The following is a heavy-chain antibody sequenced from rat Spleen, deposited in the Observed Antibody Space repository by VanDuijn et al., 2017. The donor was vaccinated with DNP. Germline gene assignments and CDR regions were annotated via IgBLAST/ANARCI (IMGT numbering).Heavy chain of an antibody. Sequence: EVQLVESGGDLVQPGRSLKLSCVASGFTFNIYWMTWIRQVPGKGLEWVASIISSGGSTYYPDSVKGRFTISRDNAKSTLYVQMDSLRSEDTATYYCATASTGITHYWGQGVMVTVSS. J-gene: IGHJ2*01. CDR3: ATASTGITHY. D-gene: IGHD1-4*01. CDR1: GFTFNIYW. V-gene: IGHV5-31*01. CDR2: IISSGGST.